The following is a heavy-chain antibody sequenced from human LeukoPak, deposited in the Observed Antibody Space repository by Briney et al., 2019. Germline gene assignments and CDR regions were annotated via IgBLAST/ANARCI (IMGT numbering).Heavy chain of an antibody. Sequence: GGSLRLSCAASGFTFSHHWMHWVRQAPGKGLVWVSRINSDGSSTSYADSVKGRSTISRDNAKNTLYLQMSSLRAEDTAVYYCARDYGDGYNRFDNWGQGTLVTVSS. J-gene: IGHJ5*02. D-gene: IGHD5-24*01. CDR2: INSDGSST. V-gene: IGHV3-74*01. CDR1: GFTFSHHW. CDR3: ARDYGDGYNRFDN.